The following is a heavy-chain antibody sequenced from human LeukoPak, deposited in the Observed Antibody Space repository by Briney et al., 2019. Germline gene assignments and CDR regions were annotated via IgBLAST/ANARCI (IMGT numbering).Heavy chain of an antibody. CDR2: ISAYNGNT. V-gene: IGHV1-18*01. CDR3: ARASVVPAAIEGCIDY. D-gene: IGHD2-2*01. CDR1: GYTFTSYG. Sequence: ASVKVSCKASGYTFTSYGISWVRQAPGQGLEWMGWISAYNGNTNYAQKLQGRVTMTTDTSTSTAYMELRSLRSDDTAVYYCARASVVPAAIEGCIDYWGQGTLVTVSS. J-gene: IGHJ4*02.